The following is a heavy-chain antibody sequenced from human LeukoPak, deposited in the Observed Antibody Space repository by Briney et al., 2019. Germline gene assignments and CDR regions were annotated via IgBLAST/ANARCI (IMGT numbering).Heavy chain of an antibody. CDR1: GFTFTSYA. D-gene: IGHD6-19*01. J-gene: IGHJ4*02. Sequence: GGSLRLSCAASGFTFTSYAMHWVRQAPGKGLEYVSTISNNGGSTFYSNSVQGRFTISRDNSKNTLYLQMGSLRTEDMAVYCCVRAVGNSAWREADYWGQGTLVTVSS. CDR3: VRAVGNSAWREADY. CDR2: ISNNGGST. V-gene: IGHV3-64*01.